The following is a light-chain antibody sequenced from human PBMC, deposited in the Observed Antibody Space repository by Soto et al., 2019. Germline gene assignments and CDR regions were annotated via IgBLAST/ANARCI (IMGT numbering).Light chain of an antibody. V-gene: IGLV2-14*01. J-gene: IGLJ2*01. CDR1: SSDVGDYNY. CDR2: GVS. Sequence: QSALTQPASVSGSPGQSITISCTGTSSDVGDYNYVSWYQRHPGKAPKLIIYGVSNRPSGIYNRSSGSKSGNTASLTISGLQAEYEADFYCSSYTSTNTLVSGGGTEVTVL. CDR3: SSYTSTNTLV.